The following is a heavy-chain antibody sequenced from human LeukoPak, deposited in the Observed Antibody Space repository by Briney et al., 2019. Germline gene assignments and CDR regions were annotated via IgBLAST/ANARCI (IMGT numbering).Heavy chain of an antibody. D-gene: IGHD3-16*01. CDR3: ARDVGDY. CDR1: GFTFTSYS. CDR2: ISTDSNYI. J-gene: IGHJ4*02. Sequence: SGGSLRLSCAASGFTFTSYSMNWVRQAPGKGLEWVSSISTDSNYIYYADSVKGRFTISRDNAKNSLYLQMNSLRAEDTAVYYCARDVGDYWGQGTLVTVSS. V-gene: IGHV3-21*06.